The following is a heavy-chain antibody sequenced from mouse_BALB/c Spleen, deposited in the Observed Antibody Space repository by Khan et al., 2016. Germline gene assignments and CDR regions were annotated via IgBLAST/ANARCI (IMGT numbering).Heavy chain of an antibody. CDR3: ARGAMVTTGWYFDG. CDR1: GYTFTNSG. CDR2: INTYTGEP. V-gene: IGHV9-1*02. Sequence: QIQLVQSGPELKKPGETVKISCKASGYTFTNSGMHWVKQAPGKGLKWVGWINTYTGEPTYADDFKGRFAFSLETSASTAYLQINNLKNEDMTTYFCARGAMVTTGWYFDGWGAGTTVTVSS. D-gene: IGHD2-2*01. J-gene: IGHJ1*01.